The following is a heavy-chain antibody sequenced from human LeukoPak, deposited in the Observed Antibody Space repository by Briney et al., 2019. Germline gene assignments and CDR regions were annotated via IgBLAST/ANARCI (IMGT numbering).Heavy chain of an antibody. J-gene: IGHJ4*01. V-gene: IGHV4-59*08. D-gene: IGHD3-22*01. CDR1: GVSINNNF. CDR2: IYSSGSA. CDR3: ARHRDYYDT. Sequence: SETLSLTCTVSGVSINNNFWTWIRQPPGKGLEWIGYIYSSGSANYNPSLKSRVIISGDTSKNQISLNLTSVTAADTAVYFCARHRDYYDTWGHGTLVTVSS.